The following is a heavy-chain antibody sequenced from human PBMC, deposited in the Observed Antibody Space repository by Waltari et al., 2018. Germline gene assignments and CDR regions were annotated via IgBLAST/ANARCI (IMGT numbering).Heavy chain of an antibody. CDR2: IIPIFGKE. CDR3: ARDRVGGSGSYYAY. V-gene: IGHV1-69*05. D-gene: IGHD3-10*01. J-gene: IGHJ4*02. Sequence: VQLVQCGAEVKTHGSSVKISCKASGGTFSRSAIGWVRETPGQGLEWMGGIIPIFGKENYEQQFQGRVTITTAEATSTAYMELSSLRSEDTAVYYCARDRVGGSGSYYAYWGQGTLVTVSS. CDR1: GGTFSRSA.